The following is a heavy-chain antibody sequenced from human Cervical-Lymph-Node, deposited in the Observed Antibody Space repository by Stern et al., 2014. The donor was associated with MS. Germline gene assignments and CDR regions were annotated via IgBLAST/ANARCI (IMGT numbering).Heavy chain of an antibody. V-gene: IGHV3-33*01. CDR1: GFTFSSSG. CDR2: IWYDGSKR. CDR3: AREGGNTAEYFQH. J-gene: IGHJ1*01. D-gene: IGHD4-23*01. Sequence: MQLVDSGGGVVQPGRSLRLSCAASGFTFSSSGMHWVRQAPGKGLEWLAIIWYDGSKRYYADSVKGRFTISRDNSKNTLYLQMNSLRAEDTAVYYCAREGGNTAEYFQHWGQGTLVTVSS.